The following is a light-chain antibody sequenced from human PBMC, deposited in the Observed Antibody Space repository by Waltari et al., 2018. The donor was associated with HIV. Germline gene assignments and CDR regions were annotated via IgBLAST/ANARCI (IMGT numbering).Light chain of an antibody. J-gene: IGKJ1*01. Sequence: EIVLTQSPAPLSFSQGERATLSCWASQSVSSSLAWYQQKPGQAPRLLIYAASNRATGIPARFSGSGSGTDFTLTISSLEPEDFAVYYCQQRSDWPPWTFGQGTRVEIK. CDR3: QQRSDWPPWT. V-gene: IGKV3-11*01. CDR1: QSVSSS. CDR2: AAS.